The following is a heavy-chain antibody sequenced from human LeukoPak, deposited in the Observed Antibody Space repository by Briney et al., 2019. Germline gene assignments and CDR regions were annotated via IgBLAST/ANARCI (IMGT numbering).Heavy chain of an antibody. CDR3: TTDLGTYYHGSQRLIPIDY. V-gene: IGHV3-15*01. J-gene: IGHJ4*02. CDR1: GFTFTNAW. D-gene: IGHD3-10*01. CDR2: IKSITDGETT. Sequence: PGGSLRLSCVDSGFTFTNAWMSWVRQAPGKGLEWIGRIKSITDGETTNYAEPVRGRFTISRDDSKSAVYLQMNSLKIEDTAVYYCTTDLGTYYHGSQRLIPIDYWGQGTLVTVSS.